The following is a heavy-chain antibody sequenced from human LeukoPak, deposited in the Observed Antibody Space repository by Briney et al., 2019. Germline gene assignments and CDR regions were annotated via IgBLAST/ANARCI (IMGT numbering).Heavy chain of an antibody. CDR3: ARDESGDNDAFDI. Sequence: GGSLRLYCAASGFTFSNYGMHWVRQAPGKGLEWVAFIEYDGSNKFYADSVKGRFTISTGNAKNSLYLQMNSLRVEDTAVYYCARDESGDNDAFDIWGQGTMVTVSS. CDR1: GFTFSNYG. CDR2: IEYDGSNK. J-gene: IGHJ3*02. D-gene: IGHD2-21*01. V-gene: IGHV3-30*12.